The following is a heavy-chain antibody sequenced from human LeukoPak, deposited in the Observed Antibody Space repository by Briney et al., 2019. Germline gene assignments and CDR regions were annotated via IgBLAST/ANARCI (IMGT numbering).Heavy chain of an antibody. Sequence: PSETLSLTCTVSGGSISSSSYYWGWIRQPPGKGLEWIGSIYYSGSTYYNPSLKSRVTISVDTSKNQFSLKLSSVTAADTAVYYCARENYGDYDSPAFDIWGQGTMVTVSS. CDR2: IYYSGST. J-gene: IGHJ3*02. CDR1: GGSISSSSYY. V-gene: IGHV4-39*07. D-gene: IGHD4-17*01. CDR3: ARENYGDYDSPAFDI.